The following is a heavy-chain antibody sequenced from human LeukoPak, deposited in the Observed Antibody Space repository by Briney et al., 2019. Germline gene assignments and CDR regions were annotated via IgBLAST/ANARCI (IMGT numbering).Heavy chain of an antibody. CDR1: GFSLSNASVG. J-gene: IGHJ4*02. V-gene: IGHV2-26*01. Sequence: SGPTLVNPTETLTLTCTVSGFSLSNASVGVRWIRQPPGKALEWLAHIFSNDEKSSSTSLKSRITISKDTSKSQVVLTMTNMDRVDTATYNGARTQDQQLVDLDYWGQGTLVTVSS. CDR3: ARTQDQQLVDLDY. CDR2: IFSNDEK. D-gene: IGHD6-13*01.